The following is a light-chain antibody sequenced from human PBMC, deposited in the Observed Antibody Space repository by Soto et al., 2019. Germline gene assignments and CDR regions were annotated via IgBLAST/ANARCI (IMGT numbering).Light chain of an antibody. Sequence: EIVLTQSPGTLSLSPGERATLSCRASQSVSSSFLAWYQQRPGQAPRLLIHGVSSRATGIPDRFSGSGSGTDFTLTINRLEPEDFALYFCQQYGSSPFTFGPGTKLEIK. CDR2: GVS. J-gene: IGKJ3*01. V-gene: IGKV3-20*01. CDR1: QSVSSSF. CDR3: QQYGSSPFT.